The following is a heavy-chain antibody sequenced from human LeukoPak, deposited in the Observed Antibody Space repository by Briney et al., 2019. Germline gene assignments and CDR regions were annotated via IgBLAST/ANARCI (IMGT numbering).Heavy chain of an antibody. CDR3: ARTIGYYDSNGYYPYFDQ. CDR1: GGSISSYY. D-gene: IGHD3-22*01. CDR2: IYYSGST. J-gene: IGHJ4*02. Sequence: PSGTLSLTCKVSGGSISSYYWSWIRQPPGKGLEWIGYIYYSGSTNYNPSLKSRVTISVDLSKSQFSLNLTSVTAADTAVYYCARTIGYYDSNGYYPYFDQWGQGILVPVSS. V-gene: IGHV4-59*01.